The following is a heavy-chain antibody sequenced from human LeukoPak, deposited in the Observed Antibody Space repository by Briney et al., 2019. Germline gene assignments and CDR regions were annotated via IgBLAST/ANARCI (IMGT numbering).Heavy chain of an antibody. D-gene: IGHD2-2*01. CDR1: GYTFTSYG. CDR3: ARKEYCSSTSCPVGEDWFDP. J-gene: IGHJ5*02. CDR2: IGAYNGNT. V-gene: IGHV1-18*01. Sequence: GASVKVSCKASGYTFTSYGISWVRQAPGQGLEWMGWIGAYNGNTNYAQKLQGRVTMTTDTSTSTAYMELRSLRSDDTAVYYCARKEYCSSTSCPVGEDWFDPWGQGTLVTVSS.